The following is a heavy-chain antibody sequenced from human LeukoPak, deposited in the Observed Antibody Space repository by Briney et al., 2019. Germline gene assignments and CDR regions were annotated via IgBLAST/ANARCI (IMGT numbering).Heavy chain of an antibody. CDR2: IWYDGSNK. J-gene: IGHJ4*02. Sequence: GGSLRLSCAASGFTFSSFGMHWVRQAPGKGLEWVAVIWYDGSNKYYADSVKGRFTISRDNFKNTLYLQMNSLRAEDTAVYYCARDDNPTSSSGWFSADYWGQGTLVTVSS. CDR3: ARDDNPTSSSGWFSADY. D-gene: IGHD6-19*01. CDR1: GFTFSSFG. V-gene: IGHV3-33*01.